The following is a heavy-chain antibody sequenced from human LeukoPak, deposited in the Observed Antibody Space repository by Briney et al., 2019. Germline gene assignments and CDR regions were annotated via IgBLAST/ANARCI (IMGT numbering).Heavy chain of an antibody. D-gene: IGHD3-10*01. CDR3: ARDQTYYYGSRRYYYGMDV. J-gene: IGHJ6*04. Sequence: SETLSLTCTVSGGSISSYYWSWIRQPPGKGLEWIGYIYYSGSTNYNPSLKSRVTISVDTSKNQFSLKLSSVTAADTAVYYCARDQTYYYGSRRYYYGMDVWGKGTTVTVSS. CDR2: IYYSGST. CDR1: GGSISSYY. V-gene: IGHV4-59*01.